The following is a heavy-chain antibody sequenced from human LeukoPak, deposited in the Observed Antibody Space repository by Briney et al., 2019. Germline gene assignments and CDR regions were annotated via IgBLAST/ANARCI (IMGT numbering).Heavy chain of an antibody. CDR1: GGSISSYY. D-gene: IGHD3-22*01. V-gene: IGHV4-4*07. Sequence: SETLSLTCTVSGGSISSYYWSWIRQPAGKGREWIGRIYTSGSTNYNPSLKCRVTMSLDTSKNQFSLKLSSVTAADTAVYYYAREATYYYDSSAQWPNFDYWGQGTLVTVSS. J-gene: IGHJ4*02. CDR2: IYTSGST. CDR3: AREATYYYDSSAQWPNFDY.